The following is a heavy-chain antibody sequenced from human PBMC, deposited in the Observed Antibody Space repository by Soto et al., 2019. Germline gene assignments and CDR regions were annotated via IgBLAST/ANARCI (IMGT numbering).Heavy chain of an antibody. Sequence: GASVKVSCKASGGTFSNSPISWVRQAPGQGLEWMGGLIPLFGSANYAQKFQSRVTITADKSTNTAYIELNSLTSEDTAVYYCARGRELRFLDRGGYYYYGMDVWGQGTTVTVSS. V-gene: IGHV1-69*06. CDR1: GGTFSNSP. CDR3: ARGRELRFLDRGGYYYYGMDV. J-gene: IGHJ6*02. CDR2: LIPLFGSA. D-gene: IGHD3-3*01.